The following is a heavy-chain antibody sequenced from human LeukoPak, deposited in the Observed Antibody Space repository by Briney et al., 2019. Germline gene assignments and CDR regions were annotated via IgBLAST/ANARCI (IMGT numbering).Heavy chain of an antibody. CDR1: GFPVSSKS. CDR2: IYSGGNT. J-gene: IGHJ1*01. Sequence: GSLRLSCADSGFPVSSKSMSWVRQAPGKGLEWVSIIYSGGNTFHADSVKARFSISRDESRDTVYLQMNSLRAEDTAVYYCARGSEYFQHWGQGTLVTVSS. CDR3: ARGSEYFQH. V-gene: IGHV3-66*01.